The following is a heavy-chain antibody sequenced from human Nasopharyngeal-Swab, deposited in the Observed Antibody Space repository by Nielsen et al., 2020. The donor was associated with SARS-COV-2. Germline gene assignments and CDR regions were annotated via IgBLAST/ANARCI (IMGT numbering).Heavy chain of an antibody. J-gene: IGHJ4*02. V-gene: IGHV1-2*06. CDR3: VRDDGGVPGIPETGPPGAF. D-gene: IGHD6-13*01. Sequence: WVRQAPGQGLEWMGRVNPNSGDTIYAQEFRGRVTMTGDTSIGTAYMELRRLISDDTAVYYCVRDDGGVPGIPETGPPGAFWGQGTLVTVSS. CDR2: VNPNSGDT.